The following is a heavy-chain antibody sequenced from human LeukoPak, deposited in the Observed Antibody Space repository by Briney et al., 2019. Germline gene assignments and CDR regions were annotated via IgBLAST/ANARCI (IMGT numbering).Heavy chain of an antibody. Sequence: GASVKVSCKTSGYAFTGYYIHWVRQAPGQGLEWMGWINPNSGGTKYAQKFQGRVTMTRDTSISTAYMELSRLRSDDTAVYYCARDRRGYSYPYYFDYWGQGTLVTVSS. CDR1: GYAFTGYY. CDR3: ARDRRGYSYPYYFDY. J-gene: IGHJ4*02. D-gene: IGHD5-18*01. V-gene: IGHV1-2*02. CDR2: INPNSGGT.